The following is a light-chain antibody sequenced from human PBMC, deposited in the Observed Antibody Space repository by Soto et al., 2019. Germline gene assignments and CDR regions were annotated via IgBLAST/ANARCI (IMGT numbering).Light chain of an antibody. J-gene: IGKJ5*01. V-gene: IGKV1-9*01. CDR1: QSITGH. CDR2: AAS. CDR3: QQLDTYHPIT. Sequence: DIHMTQSPSSLSASVGYRFTITCRASQSITGHLNWYQHKAVKAPKLLXYAASSLQSGDPSRFSGSGSGTEFTLTITSLQHEDFANYYCQQLDTYHPITFGQGTRLEIK.